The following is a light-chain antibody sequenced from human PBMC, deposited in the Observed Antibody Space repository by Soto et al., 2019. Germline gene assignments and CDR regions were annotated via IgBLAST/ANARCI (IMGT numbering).Light chain of an antibody. V-gene: IGKV3-15*01. CDR3: QQHTNWPLT. Sequence: PGEIATLSFRASQSLSSYLAWYQQKPGQAPRLLIYDASTRATVIPARFSGSGSGTEFTLTISSLQSEDFAVYYCQQHTNWPLTFGGGTKVDIK. J-gene: IGKJ4*01. CDR1: QSLSSY. CDR2: DAS.